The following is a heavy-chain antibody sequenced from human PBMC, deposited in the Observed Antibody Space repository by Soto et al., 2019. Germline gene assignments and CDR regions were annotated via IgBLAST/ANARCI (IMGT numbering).Heavy chain of an antibody. V-gene: IGHV3-30*18. CDR1: GFTFSSYG. J-gene: IGHJ4*02. Sequence: QVQLVESGGGVVQPGRSLRLSCAASGFTFSSYGMHWVRQAPGKGLEWVAVISYDGSNKYYADSVKGRFTISRDNSRNTLYLQMNSLRAEDTAVYYCAKDLLSSGERATISAVDYWGQGTLVTVSS. D-gene: IGHD3-10*01. CDR3: AKDLLSSGERATISAVDY. CDR2: ISYDGSNK.